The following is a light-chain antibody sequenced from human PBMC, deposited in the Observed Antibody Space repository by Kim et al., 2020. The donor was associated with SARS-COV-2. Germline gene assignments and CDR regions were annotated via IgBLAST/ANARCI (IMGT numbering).Light chain of an antibody. Sequence: RSVTISCTCTSSDVGSYNLVSWYHQHPGKAPKLIIYDVTERPSGVPDRFSGSKSGDTASLTISGLQAEDEADYYCCSYAGSFTWIFGGGTQLTVL. J-gene: IGLJ2*01. CDR1: SSDVGSYNL. CDR3: CSYAGSFTWI. V-gene: IGLV2-11*01. CDR2: DVT.